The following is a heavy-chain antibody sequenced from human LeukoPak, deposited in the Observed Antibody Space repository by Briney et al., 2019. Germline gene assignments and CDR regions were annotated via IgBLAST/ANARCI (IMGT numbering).Heavy chain of an antibody. CDR3: AKLVSDQGSGRGAFDI. CDR2: ISGSGGGT. J-gene: IGHJ3*02. CDR1: GVTFSSYA. D-gene: IGHD3-10*01. Sequence: GGSLRLSCAASGVTFSSYAMRWVRQAPGKGLEWVSTISGSGGGTYYPDSVKGRLTISRDNSKNTLYLQMNSLRDEDTAVYYCAKLVSDQGSGRGAFDIWGQGTMVTVAS. V-gene: IGHV3-23*01.